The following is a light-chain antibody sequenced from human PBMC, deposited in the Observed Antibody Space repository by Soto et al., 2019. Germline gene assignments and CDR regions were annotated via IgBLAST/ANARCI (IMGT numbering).Light chain of an antibody. Sequence: DIQMTQSPSSPSSPVGGSVTLTCRASQTPRTFLNWYQQKPGKAPKLLIYATSTLQSGVPSRFSGRDSGADFTLTINNLQPEDFATYYCQQPPYTFGPGTKVDIK. CDR3: QQPPYT. J-gene: IGKJ3*01. CDR1: QTPRTF. CDR2: ATS. V-gene: IGKV1-39*01.